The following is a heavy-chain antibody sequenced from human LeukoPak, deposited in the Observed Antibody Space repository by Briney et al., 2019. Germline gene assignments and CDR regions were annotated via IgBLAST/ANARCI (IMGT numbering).Heavy chain of an antibody. J-gene: IGHJ3*02. CDR1: GFTFDDYG. CDR3: ARDFLPLVDDAFDI. V-gene: IGHV3-20*04. Sequence: GGSLRLSCAASGFTFDDYGMSWVRQAPGKGLEWVSGINWNGGSTGYADSVKGRFTISRDNAKNSLYLQMKSLRAEDTALYYCARDFLPLVDDAFDIWGQGTMVTVSS. CDR2: INWNGGST. D-gene: IGHD2-15*01.